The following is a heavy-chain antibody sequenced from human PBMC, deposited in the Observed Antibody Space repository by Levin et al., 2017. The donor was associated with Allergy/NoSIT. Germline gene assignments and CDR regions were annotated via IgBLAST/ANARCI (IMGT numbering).Heavy chain of an antibody. CDR2: IDPSDSYT. D-gene: IGHD2-2*01. J-gene: IGHJ6*02. Sequence: GESLKISCKGSGYSFTSFWITWVRRMPGKGLEWMGRIDPSDSYTIYSSSFQGHVTISADKSTGAAYMEWRRLKASDTAMYYCARLGFCSSASCYDDYYNYALDVWGQGTTVTVSS. CDR1: GYSFTSFW. CDR3: ARLGFCSSASCYDDYYNYALDV. V-gene: IGHV5-10-1*01.